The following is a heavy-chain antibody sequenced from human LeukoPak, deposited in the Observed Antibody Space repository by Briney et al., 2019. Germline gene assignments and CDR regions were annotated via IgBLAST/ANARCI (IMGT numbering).Heavy chain of an antibody. CDR2: ISILSSYI. D-gene: IGHD3-22*01. CDR3: ARVLNYYDSSGYYPGAFDI. Sequence: GGSLRLSCAASGFTFSSYIMNWVRQAPGKGLEWVSSISILSSYIYYADSVKARFNISRHNAKNSLYLQMNSLRAEDTAVYYCARVLNYYDSSGYYPGAFDIWGQGTMVTVSS. V-gene: IGHV3-21*01. CDR1: GFTFSSYI. J-gene: IGHJ3*02.